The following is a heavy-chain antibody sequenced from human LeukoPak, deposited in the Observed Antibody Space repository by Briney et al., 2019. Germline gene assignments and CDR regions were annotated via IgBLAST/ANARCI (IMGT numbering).Heavy chain of an antibody. CDR3: ASRIVVVVAAISYFDY. CDR2: IYHSGST. J-gene: IGHJ4*02. Sequence: ASETLSLTCTVSGYSISSGYYWGWIRQPPGKGLEWIGSIYHSGSTYYNPSLKSRVTISVDTSKNQFSLKLSSVTAADTAVYYCASRIVVVVAAISYFDYWGQGTLVTVSS. CDR1: GYSISSGYY. D-gene: IGHD2-15*01. V-gene: IGHV4-38-2*02.